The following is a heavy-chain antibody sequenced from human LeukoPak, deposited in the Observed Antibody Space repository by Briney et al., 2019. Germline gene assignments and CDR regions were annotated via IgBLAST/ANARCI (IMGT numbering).Heavy chain of an antibody. CDR1: GGSISGSGYY. CDR2: IYYSGNT. Sequence: SETLSLTCTVSGGSISGSGYYWVWIRQPPGKGLEWIGSIYYSGNTYYNASLKSQVSISIDTSKNQFSLRLTSVTAADTAVYYCARQTGSGLFILPGGQGTLVTVSS. J-gene: IGHJ4*02. V-gene: IGHV4-39*01. CDR3: ARQTGSGLFILP. D-gene: IGHD3/OR15-3a*01.